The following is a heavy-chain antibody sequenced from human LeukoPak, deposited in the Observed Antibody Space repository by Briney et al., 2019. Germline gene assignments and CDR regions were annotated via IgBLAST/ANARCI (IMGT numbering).Heavy chain of an antibody. CDR3: ARDGSTVTSLFDY. CDR1: GFTCSSYW. V-gene: IGHV3-7*01. CDR2: IKQDGSEK. J-gene: IGHJ4*02. Sequence: SGGSLRLSCAASGFTCSSYWMSWVRQAPGKGLEWVANIKQDGSEKYYVDSVKGRFTISRGNAKNSLYLQMNSLRAEDTAVYYCARDGSTVTSLFDYWGQGTLVTVSS. D-gene: IGHD4-17*01.